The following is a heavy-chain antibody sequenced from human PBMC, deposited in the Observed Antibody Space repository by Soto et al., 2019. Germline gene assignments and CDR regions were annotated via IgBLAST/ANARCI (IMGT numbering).Heavy chain of an antibody. CDR2: ISSDGSQK. V-gene: IGHV3-30*18. J-gene: IGHJ2*01. D-gene: IGHD3-10*01. Sequence: QVQLVESGGGVVQPGKSLRLSCAASGIAFSGCGMFWVRQTPSKGLEWVAAISSDGSQKYYAESVKGRFTISRDNSKNTLYVQMNALTTENTAVYYCAKNIVRGHWYFDLWGRGTLVTVSS. CDR3: AKNIVRGHWYFDL. CDR1: GIAFSGCG.